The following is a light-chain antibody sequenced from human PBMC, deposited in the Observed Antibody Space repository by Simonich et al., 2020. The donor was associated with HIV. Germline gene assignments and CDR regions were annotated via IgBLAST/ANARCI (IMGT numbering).Light chain of an antibody. J-gene: IGKJ4*01. CDR2: WAS. Sequence: DIVLTQSPDSLPVSLGEWATINCKTSQSLLNSANNRPYLARDQQKPGQPPKLLIYWASTLESGRPGRCSSSGSGTDFTLTISSLQAEDVAVYYCQQYYSTPLTFGGGTKVEIK. CDR3: QQYYSTPLT. CDR1: QSLLNSANNRPY. V-gene: IGKV4-1*01.